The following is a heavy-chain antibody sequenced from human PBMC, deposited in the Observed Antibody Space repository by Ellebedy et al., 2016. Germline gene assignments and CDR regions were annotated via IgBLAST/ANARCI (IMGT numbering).Heavy chain of an antibody. CDR3: ASRPNWYLDL. V-gene: IGHV4-39*01. CDR2: MYYRGST. CDR1: GGSVRSSSYY. J-gene: IGHJ2*01. Sequence: GSLRLXCTVSGGSVRSSSYYWDWIRQPPGKGLEWIGSMYYRGSTNDNPSLKSRVTISVDTSKNQFSLKLTSVTAADTAVYYCASRPNWYLDLWGRGTLVTVSS.